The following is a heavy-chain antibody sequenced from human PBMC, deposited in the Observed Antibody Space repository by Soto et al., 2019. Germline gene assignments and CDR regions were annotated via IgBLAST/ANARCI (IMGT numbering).Heavy chain of an antibody. Sequence: QITLKESGPTLVKPTQTLTLTCTFSGFSFTTDGMGVGWIRQPPGKALEWLALIYWDDDKRFSPSLKSRLTNTKDASRNQVVLTLTNMDPADTATYFCAHVYWAASGTRYYFDYWGQGTLVTVSS. CDR1: GFSFTTDGMG. D-gene: IGHD1-7*01. J-gene: IGHJ4*02. V-gene: IGHV2-5*02. CDR3: AHVYWAASGTRYYFDY. CDR2: IYWDDDK.